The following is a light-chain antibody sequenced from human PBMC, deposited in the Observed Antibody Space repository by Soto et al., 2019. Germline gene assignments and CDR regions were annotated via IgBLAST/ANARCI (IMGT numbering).Light chain of an antibody. CDR1: QSISSW. Sequence: DIQMTQSPSTLSASVGDRVTITCRASQSISSWLAWFQQKPGKAPDLLIYDASSLESGVPSRFSGSGSGTEFTLTISCLQSEDFATYYCQQYYSYITFGGGTKVDIK. J-gene: IGKJ4*01. V-gene: IGKV1-5*01. CDR2: DAS. CDR3: QQYYSYIT.